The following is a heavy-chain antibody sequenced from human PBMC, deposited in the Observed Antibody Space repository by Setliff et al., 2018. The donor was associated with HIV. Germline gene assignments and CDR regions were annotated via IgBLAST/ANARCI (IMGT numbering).Heavy chain of an antibody. J-gene: IGHJ4*02. CDR2: ISYDGSNK. Sequence: PGGSLRLSCAASGFTFSSYAMHWVRQAPGKGLEWVAVISYDGSNKYYADSVKGRFTISRDNSKNTLYLQMNSLRAEDTAVYYCARTPLRYFDWSQTHFDYWGQGTLVTVSS. D-gene: IGHD3-9*01. CDR3: ARTPLRYFDWSQTHFDY. V-gene: IGHV3-30*04. CDR1: GFTFSSYA.